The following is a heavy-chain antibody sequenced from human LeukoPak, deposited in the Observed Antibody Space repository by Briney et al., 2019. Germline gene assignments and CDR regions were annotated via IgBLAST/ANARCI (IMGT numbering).Heavy chain of an antibody. CDR1: GFTFSSYW. CDR3: ARDYYDSSGYYYYGY. Sequence: SGGSLRLSCAASGFTFSSYWMHWVRQAPGKGLVWVSRINSDGSSTSYADSVKGRFTISRDNAKNTLYLQMNSLRAEDTAVYYCARDYYDSSGYYYYGYWGQGTLVTVSS. D-gene: IGHD3-22*01. V-gene: IGHV3-74*01. J-gene: IGHJ4*02. CDR2: INSDGSST.